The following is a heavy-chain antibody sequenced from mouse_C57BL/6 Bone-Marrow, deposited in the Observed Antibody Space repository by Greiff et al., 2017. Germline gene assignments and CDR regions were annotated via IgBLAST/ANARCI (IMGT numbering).Heavy chain of an antibody. V-gene: IGHV1-50*01. CDR1: GYTFTSYW. D-gene: IGHD2-13*01. J-gene: IGHJ3*01. CDR2: IGPSDSYT. CDR3: AREDGDSFAY. Sequence: QVQLQQPGAELVKPGASVKLSCKASGYTFTSYWMHWVKQRPGQGLEWIGDIGPSDSYTNYNQKFKGQVTLAVDTSSSTAYMQISSLTSEDSAVYYCAREDGDSFAYWGRGTVVTVSA.